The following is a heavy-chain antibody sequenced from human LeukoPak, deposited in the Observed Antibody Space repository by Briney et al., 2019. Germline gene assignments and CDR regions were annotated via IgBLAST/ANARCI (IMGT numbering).Heavy chain of an antibody. Sequence: GGFLRLSCAASGFTFSGYYMSWGRQAPGKGLEWVSCIGSSSTYTNYADSVKGRFTISRDNAKNSLYLQMDGLRAEDTAVYYCARDRGAVAATWFDYWGKGTMVTVSS. CDR3: ARDRGAVAATWFDY. CDR2: IGSSSTYT. V-gene: IGHV3-11*05. D-gene: IGHD6-19*01. CDR1: GFTFSGYY. J-gene: IGHJ4*02.